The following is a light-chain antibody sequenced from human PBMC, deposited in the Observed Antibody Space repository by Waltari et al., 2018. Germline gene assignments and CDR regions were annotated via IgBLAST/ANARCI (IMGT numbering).Light chain of an antibody. CDR2: KDS. CDR1: VLAKRS. Sequence: SYELTQPSSVSVSPGQTARITCSGDVLAKRSTRWFQQKPGRAPVLVIYKDSERPSGIPERFSGSSSGTTVTLTISGAQVEDEADYYCYSVDDNKRVFGGGTKLTVL. J-gene: IGLJ2*01. V-gene: IGLV3-27*01. CDR3: YSVDDNKRV.